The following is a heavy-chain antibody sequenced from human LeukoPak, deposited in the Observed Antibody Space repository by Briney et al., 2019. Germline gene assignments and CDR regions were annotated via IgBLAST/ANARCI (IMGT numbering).Heavy chain of an antibody. Sequence: SETLSLTCTVSGGSISSSSYYWGWIRQPPGKGLEWIGSIYYSGSTYHNPSLKSRVTISVDTSKNQFSLKLSSVTAADTAVYYCAVGERSDTGWASNVDYWGQGTLVTVSS. CDR3: AVGERSDTGWASNVDY. D-gene: IGHD1-1*01. CDR2: IYYSGST. V-gene: IGHV4-39*01. CDR1: GGSISSSSYY. J-gene: IGHJ4*02.